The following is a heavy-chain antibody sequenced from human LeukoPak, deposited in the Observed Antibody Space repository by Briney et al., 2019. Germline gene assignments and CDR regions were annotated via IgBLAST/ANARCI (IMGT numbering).Heavy chain of an antibody. V-gene: IGHV4-38-2*02. D-gene: IGHD3-16*01. J-gene: IGHJ5*02. CDR2: IYHSGST. Sequence: PSETLSLTCTVSGYSISSGYYWGWIRQPPGKGLEWIGSIYHSGSTYYNPSLKSRVTISVDTSKNQFSLKLSSVTAADTAVYYCARTGEGGEKFDPWGQGTLVTVSS. CDR1: GYSISSGYY. CDR3: ARTGEGGEKFDP.